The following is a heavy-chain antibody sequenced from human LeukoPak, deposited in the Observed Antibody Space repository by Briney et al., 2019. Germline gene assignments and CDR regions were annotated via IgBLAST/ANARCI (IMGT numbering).Heavy chain of an antibody. Sequence: GESLNISCKGSGHSFTNYWIGWVRQTPGKGLEWMGLIYSGESDTRYRPSLSGQVTISADKTISTAYLQRTSLKASDTAMYYCARLRVRGPLACWGQGTLVTVSS. CDR1: GHSFTNYW. CDR2: IYSGESDT. V-gene: IGHV5-51*01. D-gene: IGHD2-2*01. J-gene: IGHJ4*02. CDR3: ARLRVRGPLAC.